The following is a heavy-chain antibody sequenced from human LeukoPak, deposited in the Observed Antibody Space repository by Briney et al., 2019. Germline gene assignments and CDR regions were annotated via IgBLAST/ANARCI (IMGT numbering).Heavy chain of an antibody. V-gene: IGHV3-30*02. CDR2: IRNEESNK. CDR3: AKDQGYSYGHSLDY. Sequence: GGSLRLSCAASGFTFSSYNMHWVRQAPGKGLEWVALIRNEESNKYYADSVKGRFTISRDNSKNTLYLQMNSLRAEDTAVYYCAKDQGYSYGHSLDYWGQGTLVTVSS. D-gene: IGHD5-18*01. J-gene: IGHJ4*02. CDR1: GFTFSSYN.